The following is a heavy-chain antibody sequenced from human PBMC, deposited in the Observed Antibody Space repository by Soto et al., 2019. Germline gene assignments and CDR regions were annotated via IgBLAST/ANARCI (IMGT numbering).Heavy chain of an antibody. CDR1: GGSISSGGYY. CDR2: IYYSGNT. CDR3: ARATYYYDSSGYSDRVLDY. Sequence: QVQLQESGPGRVKPSQTLSLTCTVSGGSISSGGYYWGWIRQHPGKGLEWIGYIYYSGNTYYTPSLTSRVTISEDTSKNQFSLKLSSVTAADTAVYYCARATYYYDSSGYSDRVLDYWGQGTLVTVSS. J-gene: IGHJ4*02. D-gene: IGHD3-22*01. V-gene: IGHV4-31*03.